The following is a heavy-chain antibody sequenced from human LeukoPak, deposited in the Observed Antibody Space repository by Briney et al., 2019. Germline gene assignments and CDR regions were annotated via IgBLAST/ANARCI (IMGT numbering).Heavy chain of an antibody. D-gene: IGHD6-19*01. J-gene: IGHJ4*02. V-gene: IGHV3-21*01. Sequence: PGGSLRLSCAASGFNFTNYNMNWVRQAPGKGLEWVSSIHSSSGSIYYADSLKGRFTISRDNAKNSLYLQMNSLRAEDTAVYYCARVRGDDKYSSGWYLDYWGQGTLVTVSS. CDR2: IHSSSGSI. CDR3: ARVRGDDKYSSGWYLDY. CDR1: GFNFTNYN.